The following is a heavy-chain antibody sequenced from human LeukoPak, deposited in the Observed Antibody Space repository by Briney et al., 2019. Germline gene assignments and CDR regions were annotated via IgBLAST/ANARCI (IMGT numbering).Heavy chain of an antibody. CDR1: GFTFNTYA. D-gene: IGHD4-17*01. J-gene: IGHJ5*02. Sequence: GGSLRLSCAASGFTFNTYAMSWVRQAPGKRLEWVSFIGDSGGHGFYADSVKGRFTISRDNSKNTLYLQVDSLRADDTAVYYCARTETAYGRFDPWGQGTLVTVSS. CDR2: IGDSGGHG. V-gene: IGHV3-23*01. CDR3: ARTETAYGRFDP.